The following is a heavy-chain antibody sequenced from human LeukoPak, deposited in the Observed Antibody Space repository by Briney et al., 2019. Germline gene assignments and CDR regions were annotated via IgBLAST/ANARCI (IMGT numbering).Heavy chain of an antibody. CDR3: ARGAILRYFDWLSPYYGMDV. CDR1: GFTFSDYY. V-gene: IGHV3-11*04. J-gene: IGHJ6*04. CDR2: ISSSGSTI. Sequence: GGSLRLSCAASGFTFSDYYMSWIRQAPGKGLEWVSYISSSGSTIYYADSVKGRFTISRDNAKNSLYLQMNSLRAEDTAVYYCARGAILRYFDWLSPYYGMDVWGKGTTVTVSS. D-gene: IGHD3-9*01.